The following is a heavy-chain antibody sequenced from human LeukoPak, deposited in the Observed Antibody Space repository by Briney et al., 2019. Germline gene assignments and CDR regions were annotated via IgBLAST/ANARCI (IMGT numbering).Heavy chain of an antibody. D-gene: IGHD5-18*01. J-gene: IGHJ4*02. V-gene: IGHV3-30-3*01. CDR1: GFTIGNYA. CDR2: MSSTGNNK. CDR3: ARDSHAPGTVTVSCYFDN. Sequence: GGSLRLSCLASGFTIGNYAMHWVRQAPDKGLEWVAVMSSTGNNKYYAGSVKGRFTISRDNSRNTLYLEMNSLRAEDTALYYCARDSHAPGTVTVSCYFDNWGQGTLVTVSS.